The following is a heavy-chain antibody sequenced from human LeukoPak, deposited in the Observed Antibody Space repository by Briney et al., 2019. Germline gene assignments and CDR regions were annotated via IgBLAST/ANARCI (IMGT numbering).Heavy chain of an antibody. D-gene: IGHD6-19*01. CDR3: AKVLPPRGGRSGWYETNDY. V-gene: IGHV3-23*01. CDR2: IRVNSADT. Sequence: QSGGSLRLSCAASGFIFRSYVMSWVRQAPGKGLEWVSSIRVNSADTSYADSVKGRFTISRDNSKNVLYLQMSSLRADDTAVYYCAKVLPPRGGRSGWYETNDYWGQGTLVTVSS. CDR1: GFIFRSYV. J-gene: IGHJ4*02.